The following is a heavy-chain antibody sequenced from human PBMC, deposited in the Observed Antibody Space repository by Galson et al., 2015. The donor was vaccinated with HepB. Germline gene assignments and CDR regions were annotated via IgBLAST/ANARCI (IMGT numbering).Heavy chain of an antibody. CDR1: GFTFSAYS. Sequence: SLRLSCAASGFTFSAYSMNWVRQAPGRGLEWLSSISGDSVYMFYGDSVKARFTISRDNSKNTLYLQMNSLRAEDTAVYYCAKDASNYYIHYWAQGTLVTISS. V-gene: IGHV3-21*01. J-gene: IGHJ4*02. CDR2: ISGDSVYM. D-gene: IGHD4-11*01. CDR3: AKDASNYYIHY.